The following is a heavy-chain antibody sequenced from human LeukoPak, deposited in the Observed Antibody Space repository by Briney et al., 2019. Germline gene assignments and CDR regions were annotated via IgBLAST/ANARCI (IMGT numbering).Heavy chain of an antibody. J-gene: IGHJ5*02. CDR2: IYYSGST. D-gene: IGHD6-6*01. CDR3: ANMIAARVYNWFDP. CDR1: GFTFSSYE. Sequence: LRLSCAASGFTFSSYEMNWVRQAPGKGLEWIGSIYYSGSTYYNPSLKSRVTISVDTSKNQFSLKLSSVTAADTAVYYCANMIAARVYNWFDPWGQGTLVTVSS. V-gene: IGHV4-59*05.